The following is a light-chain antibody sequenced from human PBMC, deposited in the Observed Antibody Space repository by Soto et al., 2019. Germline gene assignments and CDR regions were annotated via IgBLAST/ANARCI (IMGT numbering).Light chain of an antibody. CDR2: GAS. CDR3: QQFGSSPGFT. CDR1: QSINNRY. J-gene: IGKJ3*01. V-gene: IGKV3-20*01. Sequence: EIVLTQSPGTLSLSPGERATLSCRASQSINNRYLAWYQQKPGQAPRLLIYGASSRATGIPDRFSGSGSGTDFTLTISRLEPEDFAVYYCQQFGSSPGFTFGPGKKVDMK.